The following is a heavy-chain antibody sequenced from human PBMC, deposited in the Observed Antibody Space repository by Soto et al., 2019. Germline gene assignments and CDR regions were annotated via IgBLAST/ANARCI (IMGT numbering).Heavy chain of an antibody. CDR1: GYKFTSYG. D-gene: IGHD3-3*01. CDR2: VTAYNDNV. J-gene: IGHJ4*02. V-gene: IGHV1-18*01. Sequence: QIQLVQSGAEVKKPGASVKVSCKVSGYKFTSYGINWVRQAPGQGLEWMGWVTAYNDNVKYAEKCQGRVTMTADTATTTAYMELRDLRPDDTAVFYCARYDFWCGYSQEHWGQGTLVTVAS. CDR3: ARYDFWCGYSQEH.